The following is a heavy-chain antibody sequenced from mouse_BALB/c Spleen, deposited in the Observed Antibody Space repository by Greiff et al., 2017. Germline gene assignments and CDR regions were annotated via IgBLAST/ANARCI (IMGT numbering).Heavy chain of an antibody. Sequence: QVQLQQSGAELVRPGASVKLSCKASGYTFTSYWINWVKQRPGQGLEWIGNIYPSDSYTNYNQKFKDKATLTVDKSSSTAYMQLSSPTSEDSAVYYCTRGPGDYWGQGTTLTVSS. CDR2: IYPSDSYT. D-gene: IGHD3-3*01. CDR3: TRGPGDY. CDR1: GYTFTSYW. V-gene: IGHV1-69*02. J-gene: IGHJ2*01.